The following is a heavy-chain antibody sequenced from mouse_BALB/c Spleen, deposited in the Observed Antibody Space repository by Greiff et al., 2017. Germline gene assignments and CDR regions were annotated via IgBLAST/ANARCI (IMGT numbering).Heavy chain of an antibody. CDR1: GYAFSSYW. D-gene: IGHD2-4*01. Sequence: VQLQQSGAELVRPGSSVKISCKASGYAFSSYWMNWVKQRPGQGLEWIGQIYPGDGDTNYNGKFKGKATLTADKSSSTAYMQLSSLTSEDSAVYFCARRDDYDEVFAYWGQGTLVTVSA. V-gene: IGHV1-80*01. J-gene: IGHJ3*01. CDR3: ARRDDYDEVFAY. CDR2: IYPGDGDT.